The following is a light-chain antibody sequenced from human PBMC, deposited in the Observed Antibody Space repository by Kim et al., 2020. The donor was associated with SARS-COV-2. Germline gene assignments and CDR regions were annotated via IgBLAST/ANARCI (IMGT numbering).Light chain of an antibody. V-gene: IGLV6-57*03. Sequence: GETVTISCTRSSGSIDDSYVQWYQQRPGGVPTAVIYEDDQRPSGVSDRFSGSIDNSSNSASLTISGLRTEDEADYYCQSYNRDNVLFGGGTQLTVL. CDR2: EDD. J-gene: IGLJ2*01. CDR1: SGSIDDSY. CDR3: QSYNRDNVL.